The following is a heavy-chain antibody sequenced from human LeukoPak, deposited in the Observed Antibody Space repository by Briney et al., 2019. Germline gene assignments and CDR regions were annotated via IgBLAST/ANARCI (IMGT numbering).Heavy chain of an antibody. CDR1: GYSISSGYY. CDR2: IYHSGST. CDR3: ARPYYDFWSGYDAFDI. D-gene: IGHD3-3*01. V-gene: IGHV4-38-2*01. Sequence: SETLSLTCAVPGYSISSGYYWGWIRQPPGKGLEWIGSIYHSGSTYYNPSLKSRVTISVDTSKNQFSLKLSSVTAAVTAVYYCARPYYDFWSGYDAFDIWGQGTMVTVSS. J-gene: IGHJ3*02.